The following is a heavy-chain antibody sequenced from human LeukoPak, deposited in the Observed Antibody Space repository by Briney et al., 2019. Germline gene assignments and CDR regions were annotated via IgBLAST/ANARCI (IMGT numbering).Heavy chain of an antibody. CDR2: ISAYNGNT. J-gene: IGHJ5*02. V-gene: IGHV1-18*01. CDR3: AGCQQGEVWFDP. D-gene: IGHD6-13*01. Sequence: ASVKVSCKAPGYTFTSYGISWVRQAPGQGLEWMGWISAYNGNTNYAQKLQGRVTMTTDTSTSTAYMELSSLRSEDTAVYYCAGCQQGEVWFDPWGQGTLVTVSS. CDR1: GYTFTSYG.